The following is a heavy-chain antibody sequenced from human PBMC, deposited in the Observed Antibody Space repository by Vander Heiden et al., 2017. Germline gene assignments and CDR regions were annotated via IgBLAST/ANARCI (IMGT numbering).Heavy chain of an antibody. CDR2: ISSSSSYI. V-gene: IGHV3-21*01. D-gene: IGHD6-6*01. J-gene: IGHJ5*02. CDR1: GFTHSSYR. CDR3: ARSGVAARRGNNWFDP. Sequence: EVQLVESGGGLIKPGVSLRLSCEASGFTHSSYRMNLVRQAPVKGMEWVSSISSSSSYIYYADSVRGRFTISRDNAKNSLYLQMNSLRAEDTAVYYCARSGVAARRGNNWFDPWGQGTLVTVSS.